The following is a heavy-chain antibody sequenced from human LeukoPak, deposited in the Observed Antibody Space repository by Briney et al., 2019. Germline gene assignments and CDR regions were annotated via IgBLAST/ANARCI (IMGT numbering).Heavy chain of an antibody. V-gene: IGHV2-5*01. CDR3: AHSLTHRYYYDSSGYPPCAVDYFQH. CDR1: GFSLSTSGVG. Sequence: SGPTLVNPTQTLTLTCTFSGFSLSTSGVGVGWIRQPPGKALEWLALIYWNDDKRYSPSLKSRLTITKDTSKNQVVLPMHNMDPVETAQYYCAHSLTHRYYYDSSGYPPCAVDYFQHWGQGTLVTVSS. D-gene: IGHD3-22*01. CDR2: IYWNDDK. J-gene: IGHJ1*01.